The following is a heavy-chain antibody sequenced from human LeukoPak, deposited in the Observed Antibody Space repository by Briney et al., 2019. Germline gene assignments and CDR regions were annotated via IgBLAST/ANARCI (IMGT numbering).Heavy chain of an antibody. J-gene: IGHJ4*02. V-gene: IGHV4-59*08. Sequence: SETLSLTCTVSGVSISNYYWSWIRQPPGKGLEWIGYLYNSGSAHYNPSLKSRVTVSVDTSKNQFSVKLTPVTAADTAVYYCARHGSSAAAAGAYYFDFWGQGTLVTVSS. CDR1: GVSISNYY. CDR3: ARHGSSAAAAGAYYFDF. D-gene: IGHD6-13*01. CDR2: LYNSGSA.